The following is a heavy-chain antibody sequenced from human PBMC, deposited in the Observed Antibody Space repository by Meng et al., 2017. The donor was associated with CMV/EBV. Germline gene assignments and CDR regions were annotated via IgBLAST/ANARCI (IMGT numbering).Heavy chain of an antibody. CDR2: IIPIIDIA. V-gene: IGHV1-69*10. D-gene: IGHD2-15*01. Sequence: CKASGGTLSSYAIGWVRQAPGQGLGWMGGIIPIIDIANYAQKFQGKVTITADKSTSTAYMELGSLRSEDTAVYYCARELLPSRFDPWGQGTLVTVSS. CDR3: ARELLPSRFDP. J-gene: IGHJ5*02. CDR1: GGTLSSYA.